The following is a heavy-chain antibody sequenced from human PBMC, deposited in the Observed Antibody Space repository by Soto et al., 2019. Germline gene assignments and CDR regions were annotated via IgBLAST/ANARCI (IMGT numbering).Heavy chain of an antibody. D-gene: IGHD2-2*01. CDR1: GYTLTGYY. CDR3: ARAPIVVVPAAIYYYGMDV. CDR2: INPNSGGT. V-gene: IGHV1-2*04. J-gene: IGHJ6*02. Sequence: GASVKVSCKASGYTLTGYYMHWVRQAPGQGLEWMGWINPNSGGTNYAQKFQGWVTMTRDTSISTAYMELSRLRSDDTAVYYCARAPIVVVPAAIYYYGMDVWGQGTTVTVSS.